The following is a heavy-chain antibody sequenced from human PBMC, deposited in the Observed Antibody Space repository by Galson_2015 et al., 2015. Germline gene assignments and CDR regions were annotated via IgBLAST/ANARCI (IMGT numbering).Heavy chain of an antibody. D-gene: IGHD1-26*01. J-gene: IGHJ4*02. CDR1: GDSVNSGRCL. Sequence: TLSLTCSVSGDSVNSGRCLWCWVRQPPGTGLEWLANIYAHGLTYSPPSLQSRAIISLDTPHNQFSLKLNSVTAADTAVYDLARVQYSGTYRPLEYWGQGTLVTVSS. CDR3: ARVQYSGTYRPLEY. CDR2: IYAHGLT. V-gene: IGHV4-30-4*01.